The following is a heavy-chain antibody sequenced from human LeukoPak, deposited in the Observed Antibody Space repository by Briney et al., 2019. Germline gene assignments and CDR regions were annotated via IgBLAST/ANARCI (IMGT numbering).Heavy chain of an antibody. CDR1: GYTFTGYY. Sequence: ASVKVSCNASGYTFTGYYMHWVRQAPGQGLEWMGWINPNSGGTNYAQKFQGRVTMTRDTYISTAYMELSRLRSDDTAVYYCARTTRLASPENYWGQGTLVTVSS. CDR3: ARTTRLASPENY. CDR2: INPNSGGT. V-gene: IGHV1-2*02. D-gene: IGHD1-14*01. J-gene: IGHJ4*02.